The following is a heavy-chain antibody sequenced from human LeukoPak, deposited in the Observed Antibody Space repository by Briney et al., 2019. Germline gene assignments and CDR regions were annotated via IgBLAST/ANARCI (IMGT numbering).Heavy chain of an antibody. CDR3: AKDRRPTVSGGYFDL. Sequence: GGSLRLPCAASGFTFDDYAMHWVRQAPGKGLEWVSGISWNSGHKGYADSVKGRFTISRDNAKNSLYLRMNSLRAEDTALYYCAKDRRPTVSGGYFDLWGRGTLVIVSS. V-gene: IGHV3-9*01. J-gene: IGHJ2*01. CDR1: GFTFDDYA. CDR2: ISWNSGHK. D-gene: IGHD3-10*01.